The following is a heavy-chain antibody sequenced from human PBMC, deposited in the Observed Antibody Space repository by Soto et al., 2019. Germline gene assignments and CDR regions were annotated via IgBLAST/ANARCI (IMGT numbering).Heavy chain of an antibody. D-gene: IGHD6-6*01. CDR3: ARDVEYSRLGLAYY. V-gene: IGHV3-48*01. CDR1: GFTFSSYS. J-gene: IGHJ4*02. CDR2: ISSSSSTI. Sequence: GSLRLSCAASGFTFSSYSMNWVRQAPGKGLEWVSYISSSSSTIYYADSVKGRFTISRDNAKNSLYLQMNSLRAEDTAVYYCARDVEYSRLGLAYYWGQGTLVTVSS.